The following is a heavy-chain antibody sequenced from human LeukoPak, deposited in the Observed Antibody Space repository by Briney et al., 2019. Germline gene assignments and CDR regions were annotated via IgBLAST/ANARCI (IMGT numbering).Heavy chain of an antibody. D-gene: IGHD1-26*01. CDR3: ARHAIVGATTGNLDY. J-gene: IGHJ4*02. CDR2: IYYSGST. CDR1: GGSINNYY. Sequence: SETLSLTCTVSGGSINNYYWSWIRQPPGKGLEWIGSIYYSGSTYYNPSLKSRVTISVDTSKNQFSLKLSSVTAADTAVYFCARHAIVGATTGNLDYWGQGTLVAVSS. V-gene: IGHV4-59*05.